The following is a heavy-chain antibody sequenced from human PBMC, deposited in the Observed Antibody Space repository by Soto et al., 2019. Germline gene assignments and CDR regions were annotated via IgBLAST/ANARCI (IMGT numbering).Heavy chain of an antibody. D-gene: IGHD6-6*01. CDR1: GFSFSSYA. V-gene: IGHV3-23*01. CDR2: ISGSGGSA. Sequence: EVQLLESGGGLVQPGGSLRLSCVASGFSFSSYAMSWVRQAPGKGLEWVSAISGSGGSAYYADSVKGRFTFSRDNSKDTLYLQMNSLRDEDTAVYYCAKQGAAQGYVDVWGKGTTVTVSS. CDR3: AKQGAAQGYVDV. J-gene: IGHJ6*03.